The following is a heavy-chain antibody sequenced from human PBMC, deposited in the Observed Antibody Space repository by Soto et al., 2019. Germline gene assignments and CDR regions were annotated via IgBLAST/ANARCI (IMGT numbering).Heavy chain of an antibody. Sequence: EVQLVESGGGFVQSGGSLRLSCAASGFDFSNSWMHWVRQVPGNGLVWVSHINSDGSSTTYADSVKGRFTISRDNARTTVYLQLDSLRVEDTAVYYCARDKSYALAVWGQGTTVTVSS. CDR1: GFDFSNSW. V-gene: IGHV3-74*03. CDR3: ARDKSYALAV. CDR2: INSDGSST. D-gene: IGHD4-17*01. J-gene: IGHJ6*02.